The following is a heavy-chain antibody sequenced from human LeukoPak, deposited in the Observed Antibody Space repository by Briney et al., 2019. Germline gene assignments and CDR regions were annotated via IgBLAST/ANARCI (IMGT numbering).Heavy chain of an antibody. J-gene: IGHJ3*02. CDR3: ARAEGLRYFDWLSDAFDI. V-gene: IGHV3-48*04. Sequence: PGGSLRLSCAASGFTFSSYSMNWVRQAPGKGLEWVSYISSSSSTIYYADSVKGRFTISRDNAKNSLYLQMNSLRAEDTAVYYCARAEGLRYFDWLSDAFDIWGQGTMVTVSS. D-gene: IGHD3-9*01. CDR1: GFTFSSYS. CDR2: ISSSSSTI.